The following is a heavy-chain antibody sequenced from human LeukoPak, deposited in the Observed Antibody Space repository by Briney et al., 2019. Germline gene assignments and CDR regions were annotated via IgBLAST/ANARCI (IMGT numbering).Heavy chain of an antibody. Sequence: GGSLRLSCAASGFTFSSYGMHWVRQAPGKGLEWVAFIRFDASNKYYADSVKGRLTISRDNAKNSLYLQMNGLRAEDTAVFYCARLLETYDYVWGSYGFDSWGQGTLVTVSS. V-gene: IGHV3-30*02. CDR1: GFTFSSYG. CDR3: ARLLETYDYVWGSYGFDS. J-gene: IGHJ4*02. D-gene: IGHD3-16*01. CDR2: IRFDASNK.